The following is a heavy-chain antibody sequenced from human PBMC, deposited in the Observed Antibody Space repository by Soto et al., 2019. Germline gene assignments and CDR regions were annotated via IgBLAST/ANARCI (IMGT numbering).Heavy chain of an antibody. D-gene: IGHD2-8*01. J-gene: IGHJ6*02. CDR3: ASLVVMVYAITSDGMDV. CDR2: IIPIFGTA. V-gene: IGHV1-69*13. CDR1: GGTFSSYA. Sequence: GASVKVSCKASGGTFSSYAISWVRQAPGQGLEWMGGIIPIFGTANYAQKFQGRVTITADESTSTAYMELSSLRSEDTAVYYCASLVVMVYAITSDGMDVWGQGTTVTVSS.